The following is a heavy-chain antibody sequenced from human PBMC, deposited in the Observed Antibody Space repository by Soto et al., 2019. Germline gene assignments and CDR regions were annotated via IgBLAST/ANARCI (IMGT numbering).Heavy chain of an antibody. CDR3: ATDRLLRYFDHHYYFDY. V-gene: IGHV1-24*01. Sequence: ASVKVSCKVSGYTLTELSMHWVRQAPGKGLEWMGGFDPEDGETIYAQKFQGRVTMTEDTSTDTAYMELSSLRSEDTAVYYCATDRLLRYFDHHYYFDYWGQGTLVTVSS. J-gene: IGHJ4*02. CDR1: GYTLTELS. CDR2: FDPEDGET. D-gene: IGHD3-9*01.